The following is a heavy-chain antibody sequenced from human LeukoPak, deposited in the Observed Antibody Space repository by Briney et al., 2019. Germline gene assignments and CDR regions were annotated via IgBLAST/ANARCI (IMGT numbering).Heavy chain of an antibody. CDR1: GFTFSNCA. J-gene: IGHJ5*02. Sequence: AGGSLRLSCGASGFTFSNCAMTWVRQAPGKRLEWVSTISGSGGSTTYADSVKGRFTVSRDNSKSTMFLQMNSLRAEDTALYYCAKLPLSTAYRGWSDPCGQGTLVTVSS. V-gene: IGHV3-23*01. D-gene: IGHD5/OR15-5a*01. CDR2: ISGSGGST. CDR3: AKLPLSTAYRGWSDP.